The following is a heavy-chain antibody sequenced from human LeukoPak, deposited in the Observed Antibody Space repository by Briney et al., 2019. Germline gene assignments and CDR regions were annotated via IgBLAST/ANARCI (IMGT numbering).Heavy chain of an antibody. J-gene: IGHJ3*02. V-gene: IGHV1-18*01. CDR2: INTYNGNT. D-gene: IGHD2-21*02. CDR1: GYTFSRYG. CDR3: ARRGRIVMVTAIPKDDAFDI. Sequence: ASVKVSCKASGYTFSRYGISWVRQAPGQGLEWMGWINTYNGNTNYAQKLQCRVTMTTDTSTRTAYMELRRLRSDDTAVYYCARRGRIVMVTAIPKDDAFDIWGQGTMVTVSS.